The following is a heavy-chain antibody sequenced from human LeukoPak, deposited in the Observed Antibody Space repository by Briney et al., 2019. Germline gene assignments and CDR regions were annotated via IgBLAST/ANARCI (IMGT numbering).Heavy chain of an antibody. J-gene: IGHJ5*01. D-gene: IGHD1-26*01. Sequence: SQTLSLTCAISGDSVSTDSATWTWLRQSPSRGLEWLGRTYYRSKWYNDYAVSMKSRITINPDTSKNQFSLQLNSVTPEDTAVYYCARLVGASWFDSWGQGTLVTVSS. V-gene: IGHV6-1*01. CDR1: GDSVSTDSAT. CDR3: ARLVGASWFDS. CDR2: TYYRSKWYN.